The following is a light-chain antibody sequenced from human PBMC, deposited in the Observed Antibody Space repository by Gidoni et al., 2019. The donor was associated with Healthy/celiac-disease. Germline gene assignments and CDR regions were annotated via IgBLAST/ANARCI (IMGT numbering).Light chain of an antibody. J-gene: IGKJ1*01. CDR3: QQSYSTPWT. V-gene: IGKV1-39*01. Sequence: DIKMTQSPSSLSASVGDRVTITCRASQRISSYLNWYQQKPGQSPKLLIYAASSLQSWVPSRFSGSGSGTDFTLTISSLQPEYFATYYCQQSYSTPWTFGQGTKVEIK. CDR1: QRISSY. CDR2: AAS.